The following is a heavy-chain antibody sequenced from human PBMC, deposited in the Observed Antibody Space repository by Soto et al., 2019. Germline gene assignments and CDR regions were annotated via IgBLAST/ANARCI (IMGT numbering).Heavy chain of an antibody. CDR2: INPSGGST. V-gene: IGHV1-46*01. D-gene: IGHD3-10*01. Sequence: ASVKVSCKASGGTFSSYAISWVRQAPGQGLEWMGIINPSGGSTSYAQKFQGRVTMTRDTSTSTVYMELSSLRSEDTAVYYCARGGITMVRGVIITGPLGMDVWGQGTTVTVSS. CDR3: ARGGITMVRGVIITGPLGMDV. CDR1: GGTFSSYA. J-gene: IGHJ6*02.